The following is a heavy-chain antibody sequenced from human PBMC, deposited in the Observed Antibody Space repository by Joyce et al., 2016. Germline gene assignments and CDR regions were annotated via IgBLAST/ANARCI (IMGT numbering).Heavy chain of an antibody. CDR3: ARQMHDFGDYEAFDP. J-gene: IGHJ5*02. Sequence: QVQLVQPGAEMKRPGSSVKVSCKTSGYIFTRFYLHWVRQAPGQGLEWMGIINPRGGIPTYAPKFRDRVTMTRDTSTTTVYLEMSSLRPEDTAVYYCARQMHDFGDYEAFDPWGQGTL. V-gene: IGHV1-46*01. CDR1: GYIFTRFY. D-gene: IGHD4-17*01. CDR2: INPRGGIP.